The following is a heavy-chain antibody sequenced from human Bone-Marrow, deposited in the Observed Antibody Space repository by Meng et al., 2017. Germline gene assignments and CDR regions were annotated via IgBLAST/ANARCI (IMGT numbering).Heavy chain of an antibody. CDR1: GFIFSSYG. CDR3: AREGQQHDAFDI. D-gene: IGHD6-13*01. J-gene: IGHJ3*02. V-gene: IGHV3-30*19. CDR2: IWYDGSNK. Sequence: GESLKISCAASGFIFSSYGMHWVRQAPGKGLEWVAVIWYDGSNKYYADSVKGRFTISRDNSKNTLYLQMNSLRAEDTAVYYCAREGQQHDAFDIWGQGTMVTVSS.